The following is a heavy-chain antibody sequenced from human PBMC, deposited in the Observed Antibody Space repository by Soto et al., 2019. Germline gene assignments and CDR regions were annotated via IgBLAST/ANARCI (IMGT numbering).Heavy chain of an antibody. CDR2: INHSGST. CDR3: ARDRKRLGV. V-gene: IGHV4-34*01. CDR1: GGSFSGYY. J-gene: IGHJ6*04. Sequence: SETLSLTCAVYGGSFSGYYWSWIRQPPGKGLEWIGEINHSGSTNYNPSLKSRVTISVDTSKNQFSLKLSSVTAADTAVYYCARDRKRLGVWGKGTTVTVSS.